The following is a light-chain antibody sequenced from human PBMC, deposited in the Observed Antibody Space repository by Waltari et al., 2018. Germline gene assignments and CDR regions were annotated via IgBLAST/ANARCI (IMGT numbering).Light chain of an antibody. V-gene: IGKV1-5*03. CDR2: KAS. CDR3: QQYSSYAT. Sequence: DIQMSQSPSTLSASVGDTVTITCRASQSIRSWLAWYQQKPGKAPTLLIYKASSLENGVTSRFSGSGSGTEFTLTISSLQPDDSATYYCQQYSSYATFGQGTKEEI. CDR1: QSIRSW. J-gene: IGKJ1*01.